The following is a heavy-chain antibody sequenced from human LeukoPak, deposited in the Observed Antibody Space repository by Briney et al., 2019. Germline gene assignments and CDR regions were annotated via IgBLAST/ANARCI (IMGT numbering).Heavy chain of an antibody. CDR2: ISYDGSNK. V-gene: IGHV3-30-3*01. D-gene: IGHD4-17*01. Sequence: GGFLRLSCAASGLTFSSYAMHWVRQAPGKGLEWVAVISYDGSNKYYADSVKGRFTISRDNSKNTLYLQMNSLRAEDTAVYYCARAIADYGDYDYWGQGTLVTVSS. CDR3: ARAIADYGDYDY. CDR1: GLTFSSYA. J-gene: IGHJ4*02.